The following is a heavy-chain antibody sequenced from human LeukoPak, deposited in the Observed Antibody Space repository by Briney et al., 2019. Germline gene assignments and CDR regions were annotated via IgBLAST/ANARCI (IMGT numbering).Heavy chain of an antibody. CDR3: ATQPVAGYFDY. D-gene: IGHD6-19*01. V-gene: IGHV4-34*01. J-gene: IGHJ4*02. CDR2: INHSGST. CDR1: GGSFSGYY. Sequence: SETLSLTCAVYGGSFSGYYWSWLRQPPGKGLEWIGEINHSGSTNYNPSLTSRVTISVHTSKNQFSLKLSSVTAADTAVYYCATQPVAGYFDYWGQGTLVTVSS.